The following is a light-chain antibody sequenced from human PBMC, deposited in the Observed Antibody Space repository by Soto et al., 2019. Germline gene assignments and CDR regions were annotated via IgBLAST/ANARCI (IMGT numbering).Light chain of an antibody. Sequence: EVVLTQSPATLSLSPGERAALSCKASQSVHNFLAWYQQKPGQAPRLLIYGASTRAAGVPARFSGSGSGTDFTLTISSLEPEDFAVYYCQQRSNWPTFGQGTRLEIK. CDR1: QSVHNF. CDR3: QQRSNWPT. J-gene: IGKJ5*01. CDR2: GAS. V-gene: IGKV3-11*01.